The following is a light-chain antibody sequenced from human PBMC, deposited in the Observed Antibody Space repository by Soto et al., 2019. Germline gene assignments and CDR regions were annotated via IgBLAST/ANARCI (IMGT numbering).Light chain of an antibody. CDR1: QSVSSN. CDR2: GAS. V-gene: IGKV3D-15*01. J-gene: IGKJ2*01. Sequence: EIVMTQSPATLSVSPGERDTLSCRASQSVSSNLAWYPQKPGQAPRLLIYGASIRSTGIPARFSGSGSGTEFTLTISSLQSEDFAVYYCQQYDNWPLTFGQGTKLEIK. CDR3: QQYDNWPLT.